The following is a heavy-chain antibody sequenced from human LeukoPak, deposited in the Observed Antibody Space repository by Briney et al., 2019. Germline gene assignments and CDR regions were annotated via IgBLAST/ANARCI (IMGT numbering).Heavy chain of an antibody. Sequence: GGSLRLSCAASVFTFSSYSMNWVRQAPGKGLEWVSSISSSSSYIYYADSVKGRFTISRDNAKNSLYLQMNSLRAEDTAVYYCARIAVAGTDADYWGQGTLVTVSS. CDR1: VFTFSSYS. D-gene: IGHD6-19*01. V-gene: IGHV3-21*01. CDR3: ARIAVAGTDADY. J-gene: IGHJ4*02. CDR2: ISSSSSYI.